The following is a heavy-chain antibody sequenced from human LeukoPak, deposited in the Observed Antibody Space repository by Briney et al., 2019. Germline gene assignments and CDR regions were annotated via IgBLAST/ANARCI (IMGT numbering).Heavy chain of an antibody. CDR2: IRYDGSNK. CDR1: GFTFSSYG. D-gene: IGHD2-2*01. Sequence: GGSLRLSCAASGFTFSSYGMHWVRQAPGKGLECVAFIRYDGSNKYYADSVKGRFTISRDNSKNTLYLQMNSLRAEDTAVYYCAKDKDIVLVPAAISWFDPWGQRTLVTVSS. CDR3: AKDKDIVLVPAAISWFDP. J-gene: IGHJ5*02. V-gene: IGHV3-30*02.